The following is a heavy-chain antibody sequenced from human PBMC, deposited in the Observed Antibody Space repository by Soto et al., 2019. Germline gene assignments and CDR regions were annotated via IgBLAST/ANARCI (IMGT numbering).Heavy chain of an antibody. CDR1: GGSITTSNW. V-gene: IGHV4-4*02. J-gene: IGHJ3*02. CDR2: ISHSGVT. D-gene: IGHD1-26*01. Sequence: QVQLQDSGPGLVKPSGTLSLTCVVSGGSITTSNWWSWVRQPPGKGLEWIGEISHSGVTNYNPSLRSLRTSSVDKSKSQFSLKLSSVTAANTALYYGARDVRYSGSYCHGFDIWGQGTIVTVSS. CDR3: ARDVRYSGSYCHGFDI.